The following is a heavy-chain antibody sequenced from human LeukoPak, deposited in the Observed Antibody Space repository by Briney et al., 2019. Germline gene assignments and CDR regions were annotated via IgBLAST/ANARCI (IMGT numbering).Heavy chain of an antibody. CDR3: ARDHNSDDGGYYYYMDV. CDR2: ISSSSSYI. Sequence: GGSLRLSCAASGFTFSSYSMNWVRQAPGKGLEWVSSISSSSSYIYYADSVKGRFTISRDNAKNSLYLQMNSLRAEDTPVYYCARDHNSDDGGYYYYMDVWGKGTTVTVSS. J-gene: IGHJ6*03. CDR1: GFTFSSYS. V-gene: IGHV3-21*01. D-gene: IGHD3-10*01.